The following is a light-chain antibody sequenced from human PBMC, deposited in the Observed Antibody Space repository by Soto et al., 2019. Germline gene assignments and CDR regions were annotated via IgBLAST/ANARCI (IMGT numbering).Light chain of an antibody. CDR1: SSDVGGYNY. Sequence: QSVLTQPASVSGSPGQSITISCTGTSSDVGGYNYVSWYQQHPGKAPKLMIYEVSNRPSGVSNRFSGSKSGNTASLTISGLQAEDEADYYCSSYTSSNTLVGYVFGTGTKLTVL. J-gene: IGLJ1*01. V-gene: IGLV2-14*01. CDR2: EVS. CDR3: SSYTSSNTLVGYV.